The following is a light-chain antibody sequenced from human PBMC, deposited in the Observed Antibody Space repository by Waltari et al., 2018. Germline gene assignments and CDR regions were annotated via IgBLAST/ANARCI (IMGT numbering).Light chain of an antibody. CDR3: GTWDSSLSGAV. CDR2: ENG. CDR1: SSNIGNNY. V-gene: IGLV1-51*02. Sequence: QSVLTQPPSVSAAPGQRVTISCSGGSSNIGNNYVSWYRQFPGTAPKLLIYENGGRPSWSPGRFSGSKSGTSATLDITGLQAGDEADYYCGTWDSSLSGAVFGGGTHLTVL. J-gene: IGLJ7*01.